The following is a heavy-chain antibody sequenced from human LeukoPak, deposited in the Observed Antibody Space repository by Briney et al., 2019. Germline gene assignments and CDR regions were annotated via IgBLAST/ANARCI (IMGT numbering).Heavy chain of an antibody. V-gene: IGHV1-69*01. J-gene: IGHJ6*02. Sequence: SVKVSCKASGGTFSSYAISWVRQAPGQGLEWMGGIIPIFGTANYAQKLQGRVTITADESTSTAYMELSSLRSEDTAVYYCARSSSDIVVVPAANYYYYYYGMDVWGQGTTVTVSS. CDR1: GGTFSSYA. CDR2: IIPIFGTA. CDR3: ARSSSDIVVVPAANYYYYYYGMDV. D-gene: IGHD2-2*01.